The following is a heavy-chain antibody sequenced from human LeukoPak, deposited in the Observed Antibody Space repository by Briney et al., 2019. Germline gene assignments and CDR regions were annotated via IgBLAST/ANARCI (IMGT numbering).Heavy chain of an antibody. CDR3: ARDRLFDY. Sequence: GGSLRLSCAASGFTFSNYGMNWVRQAPGKGLEWVSAISGSGGGTFYADSVKGRFTISRDNSKNTLYLQMNSLNVEDTAVYYCARDRLFDYWGQGTLVTVSS. CDR2: ISGSGGGT. J-gene: IGHJ4*02. CDR1: GFTFSNYG. V-gene: IGHV3-23*01.